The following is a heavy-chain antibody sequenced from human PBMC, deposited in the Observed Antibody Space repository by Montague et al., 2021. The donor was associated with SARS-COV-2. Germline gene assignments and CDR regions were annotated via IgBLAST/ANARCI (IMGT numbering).Heavy chain of an antibody. J-gene: IGHJ4*02. CDR1: GFTFSSYA. CDR3: ARDNYDYVWGSYRYIY. V-gene: IGHV3-30*04. CDR2: ISYDGSNK. D-gene: IGHD3-16*02. Sequence: SLRLSCAASGFTFSSYAMHWVRQAPGEGLEWVAAISYDGSNKYYADSVKGRFTISRDNSKNTLYLQMNSLRAEDTAVYYCARDNYDYVWGSYRYIYWGQGTLVTVSS.